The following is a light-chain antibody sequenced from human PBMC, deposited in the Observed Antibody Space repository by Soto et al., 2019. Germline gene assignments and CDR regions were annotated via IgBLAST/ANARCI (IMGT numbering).Light chain of an antibody. CDR1: QSVRSRR. CDR3: QQYGSSPIT. CDR2: AAS. Sequence: EIMLTQSPGTLSLSPGERATLSCRASQSVRSRRSSWHQQTPGPPPRFLIDAASTTTTGIPDWFSGSGSGTDFTLTISRLEPEDFAVYYCQQYGSSPITFGQGTRLEIK. V-gene: IGKV3-20*01. J-gene: IGKJ5*01.